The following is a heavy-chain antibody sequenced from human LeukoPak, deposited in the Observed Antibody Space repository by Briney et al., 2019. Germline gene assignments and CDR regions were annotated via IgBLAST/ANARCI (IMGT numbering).Heavy chain of an antibody. Sequence: GASVKVSCKASGYTFTSYAMHWVRQAPGQRLEWMGWINAGNGNTKYSQKFQGRVTITRDTSASTAYMELSSLRSEDTAVYYCARVDTAMVPDAFDIWGQGTMVTVSS. D-gene: IGHD5-18*01. CDR1: GYTFTSYA. CDR2: INAGNGNT. CDR3: ARVDTAMVPDAFDI. V-gene: IGHV1-3*01. J-gene: IGHJ3*02.